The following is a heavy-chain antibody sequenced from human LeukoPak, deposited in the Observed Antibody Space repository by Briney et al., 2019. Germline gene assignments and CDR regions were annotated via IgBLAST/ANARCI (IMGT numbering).Heavy chain of an antibody. V-gene: IGHV5-51*01. J-gene: IGHJ4*02. Sequence: GESLKISCKGSGYSFTTYCIGWVRQMPGKGLEWMGVICPRDSHTRYSPSFQGQVTISADKSITTAYLQWSSLKASDTAMYYCARQSRDGSKTRGYYFDYWGQGTLVTVSS. CDR1: GYSFTTYC. D-gene: IGHD3-10*01. CDR3: ARQSRDGSKTRGYYFDY. CDR2: ICPRDSHT.